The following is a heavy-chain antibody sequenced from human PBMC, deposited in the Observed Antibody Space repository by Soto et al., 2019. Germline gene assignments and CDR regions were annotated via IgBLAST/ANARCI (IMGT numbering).Heavy chain of an antibody. D-gene: IGHD3-3*01. Sequence: GGSLRLSCAASGFTFSDYYMSWIRQAPGKGLEWVSYISSSGSTIYYADSVKGRFTISRDNAKNSLYLQMNSLRAEDTAVYYCARGQSYDFWSGYYGGWYFDLWGRGTLVTVSS. V-gene: IGHV3-11*01. CDR2: ISSSGSTI. J-gene: IGHJ2*01. CDR3: ARGQSYDFWSGYYGGWYFDL. CDR1: GFTFSDYY.